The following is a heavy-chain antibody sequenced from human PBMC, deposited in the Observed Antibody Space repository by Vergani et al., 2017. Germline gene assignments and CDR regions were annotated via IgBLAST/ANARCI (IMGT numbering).Heavy chain of an antibody. CDR1: GLTLTDFA. D-gene: IGHD3-10*02. J-gene: IGHJ5*02. Sequence: VQLVESGGGLVQPGGSLRLSCAASGLTLTDFAVHWVRQPPGKGLEWVATMSYAETTKYYAESVKGRFTVSRDISKNTVYLQMDSLRPEDTAVYYCAKDSXFQILSGDNWFDPWGQGTLVTVSS. V-gene: IGHV3-30-3*01. CDR3: AKDSXFQILSGDNWFDP. CDR2: MSYAETTK.